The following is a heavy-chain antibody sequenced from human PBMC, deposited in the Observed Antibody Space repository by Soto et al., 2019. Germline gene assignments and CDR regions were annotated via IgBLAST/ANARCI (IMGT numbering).Heavy chain of an antibody. CDR2: ISYAGSNK. D-gene: IGHD6-25*01. J-gene: IGHJ4*02. V-gene: IGHV3-30*18. Sequence: GGPLRLSCAASGFTFSSYGMHWVRQAPGKGLEWVAVISYAGSNKYYADSVKGRFTISRDNSKNTLYLQMNSLRAEDTAVYYCAKGRLEGDYWGQGTRVTVS. CDR1: GFTFSSYG. CDR3: AKGRLEGDY.